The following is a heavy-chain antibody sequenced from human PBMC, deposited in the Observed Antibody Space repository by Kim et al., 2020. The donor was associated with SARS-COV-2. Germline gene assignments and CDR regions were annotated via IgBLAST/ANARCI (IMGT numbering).Heavy chain of an antibody. V-gene: IGHV1-3*01. CDR3: ARRRERDYYYGMDV. Sequence: ASVKVSCKASGYTFTSYAMHWVRQAPGQRLEWMGWINAGNGNTKYSQKFQGRVTITRDTSASTAYMELSSLRSEDTAVYYCARRRERDYYYGMDVWGQGTTVTVYS. J-gene: IGHJ6*02. CDR1: GYTFTSYA. CDR2: INAGNGNT.